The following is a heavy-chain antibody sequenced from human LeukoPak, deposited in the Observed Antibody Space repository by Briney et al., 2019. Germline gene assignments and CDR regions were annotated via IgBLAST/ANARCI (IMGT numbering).Heavy chain of an antibody. CDR1: GVSISSSYSY. CDR2: IYYTGNT. V-gene: IGHV4-39*01. CDR3: ARQTGSGLFILP. Sequence: TSETLSLTCTVSGVSISSSYSYWGWIRQPPGMGLEWIGSIYYTGNTHYNASLKSQVSISIDTSKNQFSLKLTSVTAADTAVYYCARQTGSGLFILPGGQGTLVTVSS. D-gene: IGHD3/OR15-3a*01. J-gene: IGHJ4*02.